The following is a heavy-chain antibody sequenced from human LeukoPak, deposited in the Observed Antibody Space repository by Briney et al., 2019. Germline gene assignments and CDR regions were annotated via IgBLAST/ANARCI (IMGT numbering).Heavy chain of an antibody. Sequence: GGSLRLSCVVSGFPFSSYAMSWVRQAPGKGLEWVSSISGSSSYIHYADSVRGRFTISRDNAKNSLYLQMTSLRVEDTAVYYCASRDCSSSSCFIDYWGQGTLVTVSS. CDR1: GFPFSSYA. CDR3: ASRDCSSSSCFIDY. CDR2: ISGSSSYI. V-gene: IGHV3-21*01. D-gene: IGHD2-2*01. J-gene: IGHJ4*02.